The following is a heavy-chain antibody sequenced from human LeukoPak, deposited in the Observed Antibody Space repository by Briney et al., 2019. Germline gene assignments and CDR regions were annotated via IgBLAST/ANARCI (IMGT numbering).Heavy chain of an antibody. CDR3: ARGAFITIFGVGGGEYYFDY. Sequence: ASVKVSCKTSGYTFTGHYMHWVRQAPGQGLEWMGWINPNSGGTNYAQKFQGRVTMTRDTSISTAYMELSRLRSDDTAVYYCARGAFITIFGVGGGEYYFDYWGQGTLVTVSS. D-gene: IGHD3-3*01. CDR2: INPNSGGT. CDR1: GYTFTGHY. V-gene: IGHV1-2*02. J-gene: IGHJ4*02.